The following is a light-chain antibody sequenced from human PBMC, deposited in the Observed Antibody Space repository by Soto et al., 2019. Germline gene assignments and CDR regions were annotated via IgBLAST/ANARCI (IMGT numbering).Light chain of an antibody. CDR3: SSYPSSSTVV. Sequence: QSVLTQPASVSGSPGQSITISCTGSSSDVGGYKHVSWYQQHPGKAPKLMIYDVSNRTSGVSKRFSGSTSGNTASLTISWLQAEDESDYYCSSYPSSSTVVFGGGTQLTV. V-gene: IGLV2-14*03. CDR1: SSDVGGYKH. CDR2: DVS. J-gene: IGLJ3*02.